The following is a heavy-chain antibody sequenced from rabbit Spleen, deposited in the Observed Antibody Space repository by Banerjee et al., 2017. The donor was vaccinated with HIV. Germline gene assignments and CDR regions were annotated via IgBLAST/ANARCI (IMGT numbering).Heavy chain of an antibody. CDR3: ARAGEGGDGYLNL. V-gene: IGHV1S45*01. D-gene: IGHD5-1*01. CDR2: IDTGSRDFT. Sequence: QEQLVESGGGLVQPGGSLKLSCTASGFSLTNYWMNWVRQAPGKGLEWIGYIDTGSRDFTYYASWAKGRFTISKTSSTTVTLQMTSLTVADTATYFCARAGEGGDGYLNLWGQGTLVTVS. CDR1: GFSLTNYW. J-gene: IGHJ4*01.